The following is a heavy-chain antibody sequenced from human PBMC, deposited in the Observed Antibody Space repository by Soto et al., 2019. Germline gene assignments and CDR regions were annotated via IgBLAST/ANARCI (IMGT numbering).Heavy chain of an antibody. CDR2: IDPSDSYT. CDR1: GYSFTGYW. Sequence: PGESLKISCKGSGYSFTGYWISWVRQMPGKGLEWMGRIDPSDSYTNYSPSFQGHVTISADKSISTAYLQWSSLKASDTAMYYCASLPIAARPYYYYYGMDVWGQGTTVTVSS. D-gene: IGHD6-6*01. V-gene: IGHV5-10-1*01. CDR3: ASLPIAARPYYYYYGMDV. J-gene: IGHJ6*02.